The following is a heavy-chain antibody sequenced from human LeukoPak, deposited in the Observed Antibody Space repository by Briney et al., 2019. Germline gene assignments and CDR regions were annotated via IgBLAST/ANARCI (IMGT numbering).Heavy chain of an antibody. CDR2: INQDGSEK. J-gene: IGHJ4*02. D-gene: IGHD3-10*01. Sequence: GGSLRLSCAAPGFTFSYYWMSWVRQAPGRGLEWVANINQDGSEKHYVDSVKGRFTISTDNAKNSLYLQMNSLRAEDTAVYYCARDWKDHLWFGENRGDYWGQGTLVTVSS. CDR3: ARDWKDHLWFGENRGDY. CDR1: GFTFSYYW. V-gene: IGHV3-7*03.